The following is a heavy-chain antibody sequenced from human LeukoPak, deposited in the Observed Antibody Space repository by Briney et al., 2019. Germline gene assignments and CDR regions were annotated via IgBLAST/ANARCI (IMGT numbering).Heavy chain of an antibody. CDR2: ISSSGSAI. V-gene: IGHV3-48*03. CDR3: ARGRFHDY. D-gene: IGHD3-16*01. CDR1: GFTFSSYA. J-gene: IGHJ4*02. Sequence: GGSLRLSCAASGFTFSSYAMSWVRQAPGKGLEWVSYISSSGSAIYYADSVKGRFTISRDSANNSLYLQMKSLRAEDTALYYCARGRFHDYWGQGTLVTASS.